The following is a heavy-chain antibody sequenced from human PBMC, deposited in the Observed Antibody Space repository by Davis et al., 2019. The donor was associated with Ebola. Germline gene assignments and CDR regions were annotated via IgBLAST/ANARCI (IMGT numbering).Heavy chain of an antibody. V-gene: IGHV3-30*18. D-gene: IGHD3-3*01. CDR2: ISYDGSNK. CDR1: GFTFSSYG. J-gene: IGHJ6*04. Sequence: GGSLRLSCAASGFTFSSYGMHWVRQAPGKGLEWVAVISYDGSNKYYADSMKGRFTISRDNSKNTLYLQMNSLRAEDTAVYYCAKGSVTIFGVAPDYYGMDVWGKGTTVTVSS. CDR3: AKGSVTIFGVAPDYYGMDV.